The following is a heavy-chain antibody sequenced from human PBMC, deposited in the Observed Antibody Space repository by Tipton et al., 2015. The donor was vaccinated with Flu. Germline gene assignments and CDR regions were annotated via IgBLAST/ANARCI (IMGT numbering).Heavy chain of an antibody. CDR2: IYTSGDT. V-gene: IGHV4-4*07. CDR1: GGSISGSNTYY. CDR3: ARETFYYDISGYKGFDY. Sequence: TLSLTCSVSGGSISGSNTYYWSWIRQPAGKGLEWIGRIYTSGDTNYNPSLRSRISMSIDTSKNQFSLKLSSATAADTAVYYCARETFYYDISGYKGFDYWGQGSLVTVPS. D-gene: IGHD3-22*01. J-gene: IGHJ4*02.